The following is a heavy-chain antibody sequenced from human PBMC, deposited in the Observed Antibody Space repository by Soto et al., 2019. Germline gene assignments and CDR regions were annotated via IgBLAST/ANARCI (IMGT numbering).Heavy chain of an antibody. D-gene: IGHD6-25*01. Sequence: QVQLVQSGAEVKKPGATVKVSCKASGYTFASYAMHWVRQAPGQRLEWMGWINAGNGNTKYSQKFQGRVTITRDTSASTAYMELSSLRSEDTTVYYCARGSVETATIGYWGQGTLVTVSS. CDR2: INAGNGNT. CDR3: ARGSVETATIGY. V-gene: IGHV1-3*01. CDR1: GYTFASYA. J-gene: IGHJ4*02.